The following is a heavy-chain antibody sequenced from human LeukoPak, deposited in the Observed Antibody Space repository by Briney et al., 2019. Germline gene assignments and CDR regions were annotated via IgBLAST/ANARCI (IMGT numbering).Heavy chain of an antibody. J-gene: IGHJ4*02. V-gene: IGHV4-39*07. CDR3: ARDRRDYDFWSGYSYPGYFDY. D-gene: IGHD3-3*01. CDR1: GGSISSSSYY. CDR2: IYYSGST. Sequence: PSETLSLTCTVSGGSISSSSYYWGWIRQPPGKGLEWIGSIYYSGSTYYNPSLKSRVTISVDTSKNQFSLKLSSVTAADTAVYYCARDRRDYDFWSGYSYPGYFDYWGQGTLVTVSS.